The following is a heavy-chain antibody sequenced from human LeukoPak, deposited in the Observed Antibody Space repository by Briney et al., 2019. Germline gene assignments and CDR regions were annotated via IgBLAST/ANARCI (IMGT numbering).Heavy chain of an antibody. CDR2: IYSDNT. V-gene: IGHV3-66*03. CDR3: ARISFAVTAIHDAFDI. CDR1: GFTVSSNS. D-gene: IGHD2-21*02. Sequence: PGGSLRLSCTVSGFTVSSNSMSWVRQAPGKGLEWVSFIYSDNTHYSDSVKGRFTISRDNSENTLYLQMNSLRAEDTAVYYCARISFAVTAIHDAFDIWGQGTMVTVSS. J-gene: IGHJ3*02.